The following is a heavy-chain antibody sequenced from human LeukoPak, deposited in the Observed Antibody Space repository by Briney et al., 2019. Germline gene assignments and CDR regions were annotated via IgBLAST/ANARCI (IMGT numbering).Heavy chain of an antibody. CDR3: AEDLCGGDCYPNWFDP. D-gene: IGHD2-21*01. J-gene: IGHJ5*02. CDR2: IRYDGSNK. Sequence: GGSLRLSCAASGFTFSRYGMHWVRQAPGKGLEWVAFIRYDGSNKYYADSVKGRFTISRDNSKNTLYLQMNSLRAEDTAVYYCAEDLCGGDCYPNWFDPWGQGTLVTVSS. V-gene: IGHV3-30*02. CDR1: GFTFSRYG.